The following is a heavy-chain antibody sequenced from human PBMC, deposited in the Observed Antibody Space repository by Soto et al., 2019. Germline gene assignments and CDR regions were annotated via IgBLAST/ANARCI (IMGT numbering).Heavy chain of an antibody. V-gene: IGHV1-18*01. CDR1: GDTLTSYG. D-gene: IGHD6-19*01. CDR2: ISAYNGNT. J-gene: IGHJ5*02. CDR3: ARAPEAVAGIWHNWFDP. Sequence: GASVKVSCTASGDTLTSYGISWVRQAPGQGLEWMGWISAYNGNTNYAQKLQGRVTMTTDTSTSTAYMELSSVTAADTAVYYCARAPEAVAGIWHNWFDPWGQGTLVTVSS.